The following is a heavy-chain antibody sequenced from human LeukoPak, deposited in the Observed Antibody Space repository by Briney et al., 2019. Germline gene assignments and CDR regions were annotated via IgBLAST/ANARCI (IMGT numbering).Heavy chain of an antibody. CDR1: GFTLRDYY. D-gene: IGHD2-2*01. CDR3: ASTWSVVVPAASYYMDV. Sequence: GGSLTLSCAPSGFTLRDYYMSWIRQAPGGGLEWVSYICSSGSTIYCADSVKGRFTISRDNAKNSLYLQMNSLKAEDTAVYYCASTWSVVVPAASYYMDVWGKGTTVTVSS. J-gene: IGHJ6*03. V-gene: IGHV3-11*01. CDR2: ICSSGSTI.